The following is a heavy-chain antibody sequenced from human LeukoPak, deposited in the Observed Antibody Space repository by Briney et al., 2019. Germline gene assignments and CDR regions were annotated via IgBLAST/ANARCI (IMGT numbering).Heavy chain of an antibody. CDR1: GFSVSSNY. D-gene: IGHD5-12*01. CDR2: IYSGGNT. V-gene: IGHV3-53*01. J-gene: IGHJ6*03. CDR3: ARGTIMAGYMDV. Sequence: GGSLRLSCAASGFSVSSNYMSWVRQAPGKGLEWVSVIYSGGNTYYADSVKGRFTISRDNSKNTLYLQMNSLRAEDTAVYYCARGTIMAGYMDVWGKGTTVTVSS.